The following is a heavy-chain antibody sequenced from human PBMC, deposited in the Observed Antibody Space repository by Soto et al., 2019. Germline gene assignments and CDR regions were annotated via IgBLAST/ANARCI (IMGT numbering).Heavy chain of an antibody. V-gene: IGHV1-18*01. CDR1: GYTFTSYG. CDR2: ISAYNGNT. D-gene: IGHD6-13*01. Sequence: ASVKVSCKASGYTFTSYGISWVRQAPGQGLEWMGWISAYNGNTNYAQKLQGRVTMTTDTSTSTAYMELRSLRSDDTAVYYCARYSSSWSGWWFAPWGQGTLVTVSS. CDR3: ARYSSSWSGWWFAP. J-gene: IGHJ5*02.